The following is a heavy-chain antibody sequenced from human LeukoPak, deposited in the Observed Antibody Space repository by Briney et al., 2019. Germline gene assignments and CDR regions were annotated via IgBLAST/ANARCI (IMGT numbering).Heavy chain of an antibody. J-gene: IGHJ4*02. CDR3: ARGDWVA. V-gene: IGHV7-4-1*02. Sequence: ASVKVSCKASGYTFSGSDMNWVRQAPGQGLEWMGWININTGNPTYVQHFTGRFVFSLDTSVSTAYLQISSLKAEDTAVYYCARGDWVAWGQGTLVTVSS. CDR2: ININTGNP. D-gene: IGHD3-9*01. CDR1: GYTFSGSD.